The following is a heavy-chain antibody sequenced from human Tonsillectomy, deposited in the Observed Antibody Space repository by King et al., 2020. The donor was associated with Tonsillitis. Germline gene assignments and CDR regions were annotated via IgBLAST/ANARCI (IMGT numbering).Heavy chain of an antibody. CDR2: ISSTSSYI. J-gene: IGHJ3*02. CDR3: ARYLSGVSSGYDAFDI. Sequence: VQLVESGGDLVKPGGSLRLSCAASGFTFSTYSMNWVRQAPGKGLEWVSSISSTSSYIYYADSLKGRFTISRDNAKNSLFLQMNSLRAEDTAVYYCARYLSGVSSGYDAFDIWGQGTMVTVSS. D-gene: IGHD3-22*01. CDR1: GFTFSTYS. V-gene: IGHV3-21*01.